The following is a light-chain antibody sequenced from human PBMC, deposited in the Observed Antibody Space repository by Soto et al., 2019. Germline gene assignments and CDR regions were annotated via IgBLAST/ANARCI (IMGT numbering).Light chain of an antibody. CDR2: GAS. CDR3: HQRYNWPRVT. V-gene: IGKV3D-20*02. J-gene: IGKJ5*01. Sequence: EIVLTQSPGILSLSPGERATLACRASQSISSDHLAWYQQRPGQSPRLLIYGASSRTTGVPDRFSGSGSGTDFTLTISRLEPEDFAVYFCHQRYNWPRVTFGQGTLLEIK. CDR1: QSISSDH.